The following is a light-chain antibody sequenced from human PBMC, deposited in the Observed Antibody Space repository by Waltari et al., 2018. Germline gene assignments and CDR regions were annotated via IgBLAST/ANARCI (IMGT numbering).Light chain of an antibody. CDR2: YDN. CDR1: NIGSKS. J-gene: IGLJ3*02. V-gene: IGLV3-21*04. CDR3: QVWDNYSDHWV. Sequence: SYVLTQPPSLSVAPGKTARITCGGNNIGSKSVHWCQQKAGQAPVVVISYDNDRPSGIPVRFSAYSSGNLATLTISRVEAGDEADYYCQVWDNYSDHWVFGGGTKLTVL.